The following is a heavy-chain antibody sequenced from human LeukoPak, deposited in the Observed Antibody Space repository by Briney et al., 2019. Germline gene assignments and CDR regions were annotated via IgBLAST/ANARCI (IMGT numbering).Heavy chain of an antibody. V-gene: IGHV3-73*01. D-gene: IGHD2-8*02. Sequence: GGSLRLSCAASGFTFSASTMHWVRQTSGKGLEWVGHIRSKTDTYATAYAASVKGRFTISRDDSKNTAYLQMNSLKTDDTAVYYCTRGAQVLFYFDYWGQGILVTVSS. CDR3: TRGAQVLFYFDY. J-gene: IGHJ4*02. CDR1: GFTFSAST. CDR2: IRSKTDTYAT.